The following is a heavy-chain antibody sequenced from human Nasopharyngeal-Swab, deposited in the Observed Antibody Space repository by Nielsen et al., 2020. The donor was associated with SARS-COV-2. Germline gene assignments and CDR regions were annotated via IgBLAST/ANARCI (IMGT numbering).Heavy chain of an antibody. CDR2: ISGSGGST. J-gene: IGHJ3*02. CDR1: GFTFSSYA. CDR3: ARDHVQESTMIVVVEENAFDI. V-gene: IGHV3-23*01. D-gene: IGHD3-22*01. Sequence: GESLKISCAASGFTFSSYAMSWVRQAPGKGLEWVSAISGSGGSTYYADSVKGRFTISRDNSKNTLYLQMNSLRAEDTAVYYCARDHVQESTMIVVVEENAFDIWGQGTMVTVSS.